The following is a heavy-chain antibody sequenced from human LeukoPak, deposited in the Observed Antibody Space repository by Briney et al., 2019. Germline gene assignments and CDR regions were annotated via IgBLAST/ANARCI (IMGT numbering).Heavy chain of an antibody. CDR3: ARHVRIVGATDDGYYFDY. D-gene: IGHD1-26*01. CDR1: GYSFTSYW. Sequence: GESLKISCKGSGYSFTSYWIGWVRQMPGKGLEWMGIIYPGDSDTRYSPSFQGQVTISADKPISTAYLQWSSLKASDTAMYYCARHVRIVGATDDGYYFDYWGQGTLVTVSS. J-gene: IGHJ4*02. V-gene: IGHV5-51*01. CDR2: IYPGDSDT.